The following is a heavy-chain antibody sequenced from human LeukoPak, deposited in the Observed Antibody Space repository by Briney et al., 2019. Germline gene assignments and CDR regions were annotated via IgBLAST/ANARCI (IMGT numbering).Heavy chain of an antibody. D-gene: IGHD1-26*01. V-gene: IGHV4-31*02. CDR3: ARVQWELMGNDAFDI. CDR1: GGSISSGGYY. J-gene: IGHJ3*02. CDR2: IYYSGST. Sequence: SQTLSLTCTVSGGSISSGGYYWSWLRQHPGKGLEWIGYIYYSGSTYYNPSLKSRVTISVDTSKNQFSLKLSSVTAADTAVYYCARVQWELMGNDAFDIWGQGTMVTVSS.